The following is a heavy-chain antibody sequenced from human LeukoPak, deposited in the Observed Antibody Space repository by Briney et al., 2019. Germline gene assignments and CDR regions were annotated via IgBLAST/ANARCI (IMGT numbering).Heavy chain of an antibody. CDR2: ISGSRGST. J-gene: IGHJ1*01. CDR3: AKLLNDYGYYTFQH. D-gene: IGHD4-17*01. Sequence: GGSLRLSCAASGFTFSSYSMNWVRQAPGKGLEWVSAISGSRGSTYYADSVKGLFTISRDNSKNTLYLQRNSLRAEDTAVYYCAKLLNDYGYYTFQHWGQGTLVTVSS. CDR1: GFTFSSYS. V-gene: IGHV3-23*01.